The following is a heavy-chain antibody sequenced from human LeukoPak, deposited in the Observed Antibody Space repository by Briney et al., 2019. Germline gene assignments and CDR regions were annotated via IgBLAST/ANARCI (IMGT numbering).Heavy chain of an antibody. D-gene: IGHD3-10*01. CDR3: ARGRITMVRGAWFDP. V-gene: IGHV4-59*01. CDR1: GGSISSYY. J-gene: IGHJ5*02. CDR2: IYYSGST. Sequence: ETLSLPCTVSGGSISSYYWSWIRQPPGKGLEWIGYIYYSGSTNYNPSLKSRVTISVDTSKNQFSLKLSSVTAADTAVYYCARGRITMVRGAWFDPWGQGTLVTVSS.